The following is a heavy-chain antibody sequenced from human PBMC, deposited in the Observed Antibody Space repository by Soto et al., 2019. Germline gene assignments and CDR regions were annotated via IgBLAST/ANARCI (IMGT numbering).Heavy chain of an antibody. Sequence: EVQLVESGGGLVQPGGSLRLSCAASGFTFSTYWMSWVRQAPGKGLEWVANIKQDGSEKYYVDSVKGRFTISRDNAKNSLYMQMNSLRVEDTAVYYCARGLKYSGSLDYWGQGTQVAVSS. V-gene: IGHV3-7*01. J-gene: IGHJ4*02. CDR2: IKQDGSEK. CDR3: ARGLKYSGSLDY. D-gene: IGHD1-26*01. CDR1: GFTFSTYW.